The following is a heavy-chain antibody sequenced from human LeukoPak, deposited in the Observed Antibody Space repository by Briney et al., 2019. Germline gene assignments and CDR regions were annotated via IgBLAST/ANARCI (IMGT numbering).Heavy chain of an antibody. V-gene: IGHV4-34*01. J-gene: IGHJ4*02. CDR3: ARGPFSPYYYGSSGYYYFDY. CDR1: GGSFSGYY. CDR2: INHSGST. Sequence: SETLSLTCAVYGGSFSGYYWSWLRQPPGKGLEWIGEINHSGSTNYNPSLKSRVTISVDTSKNQFSLKLSSVTAADTAVYYCARGPFSPYYYGSSGYYYFDYWGKGTLVTVSS. D-gene: IGHD3-22*01.